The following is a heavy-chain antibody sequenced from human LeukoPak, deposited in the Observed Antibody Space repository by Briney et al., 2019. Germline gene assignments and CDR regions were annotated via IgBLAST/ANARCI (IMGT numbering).Heavy chain of an antibody. J-gene: IGHJ4*02. V-gene: IGHV3-15*01. CDR2: IKSKGDGETT. CDR3: TTDLGLTMIRGVIVN. Sequence: GGSLRLSCAASGFTFRNAWMSWVRQAPGKGLEWVGRIKSKGDGETTDNAAPVKGRFTMSRDDSKATLYLQMNTLKAEDTAVYYCTTDLGLTMIRGVIVNWGQGALVTVS. D-gene: IGHD3-10*01. CDR1: GFTFRNAW.